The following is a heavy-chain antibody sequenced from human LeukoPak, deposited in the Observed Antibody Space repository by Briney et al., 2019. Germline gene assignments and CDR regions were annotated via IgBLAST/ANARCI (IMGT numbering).Heavy chain of an antibody. V-gene: IGHV3-7*01. CDR3: VRDAWFGESRA. Sequence: PGGSLRLSCAASGFTFSDYYMSWIRQAPGKGLEWVANIKQDGSEKYYVDSVKGRFTISRDNAKNSLYLQMNSLRVEDTAMYYCVRDAWFGESRAGGQGTLVTVSP. CDR1: GFTFSDYY. D-gene: IGHD3-10*01. CDR2: IKQDGSEK. J-gene: IGHJ4*02.